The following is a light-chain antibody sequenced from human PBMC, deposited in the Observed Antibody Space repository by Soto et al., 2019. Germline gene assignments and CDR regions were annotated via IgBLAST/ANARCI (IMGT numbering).Light chain of an antibody. V-gene: IGKV1-5*01. CDR3: QQYDNYPLT. CDR1: QSVRSW. CDR2: DAS. Sequence: QMTQSPATLSASVGDRVTITCRASQSVRSWLAWYQQKPGTAPKLLIFDASRLESGVPSRFSGSASGTEFTLTISSLQPDDFATYYCQQYDNYPLTFAGGTKVDI. J-gene: IGKJ4*01.